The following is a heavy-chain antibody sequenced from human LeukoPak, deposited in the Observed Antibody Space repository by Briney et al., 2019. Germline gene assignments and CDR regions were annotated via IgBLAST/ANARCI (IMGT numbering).Heavy chain of an antibody. Sequence: GGSLRLSCAASGFTFSNAWMSWVRQAPGKGLEWVGRIKSKTDGGTTDYAAPVKGRFTISRDDSKNTLYLQKNSLKTEDTAVYYCTTGQDYYDSSGYYLGAAFDIWGQGTMVTVSS. J-gene: IGHJ3*02. V-gene: IGHV3-15*01. CDR1: GFTFSNAW. CDR2: IKSKTDGGTT. CDR3: TTGQDYYDSSGYYLGAAFDI. D-gene: IGHD3-22*01.